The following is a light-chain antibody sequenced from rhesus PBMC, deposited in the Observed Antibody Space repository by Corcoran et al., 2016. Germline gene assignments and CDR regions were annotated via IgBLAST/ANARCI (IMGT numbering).Light chain of an antibody. CDR2: AAS. CDR1: QGISSW. CDR3: QHYDDIPFT. V-gene: IGKV1-19*01. J-gene: IGKJ3*01. Sequence: EIQMTQSPSSLSASVGDKVTITCHASQGISSWLAWYQQKPGKAHKPLIYAASILQSGVPSRFIGSGSGTDYTLTIISLQPEDFAPYYFQHYDDIPFTFGPGTKLDIK.